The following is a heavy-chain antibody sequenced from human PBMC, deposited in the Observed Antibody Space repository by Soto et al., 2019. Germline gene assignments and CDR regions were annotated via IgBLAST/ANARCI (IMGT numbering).Heavy chain of an antibody. Sequence: QVHLVQSGREVKKPGASMKVSCKASGYSFSSYGITWVRQAPGQGLEWMGWINPSTNETNYAQRFQGRVTVTTDTSTTTAYIELRNLKYDDTAVYYCARDWFPRFDPWGPGTLVTVSS. D-gene: IGHD3-10*01. CDR1: GYSFSSYG. CDR3: ARDWFPRFDP. J-gene: IGHJ5*02. CDR2: INPSTNET. V-gene: IGHV1-18*01.